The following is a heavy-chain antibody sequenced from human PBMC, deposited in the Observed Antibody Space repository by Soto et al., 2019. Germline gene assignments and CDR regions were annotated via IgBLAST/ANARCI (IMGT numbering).Heavy chain of an antibody. CDR2: INAGNGNT. CDR3: ARDSPWFGELGLFDY. D-gene: IGHD3-10*01. Sequence: ASVKVSCKASGYTFTSYAMHWVRQAPGQRLEWMGWINAGNGNTKYSQKFQGRVTITRDTSASTAYMELSSLRSEDTAVYYCARDSPWFGELGLFDYWGQGTLVTVSS. CDR1: GYTFTSYA. J-gene: IGHJ4*02. V-gene: IGHV1-3*01.